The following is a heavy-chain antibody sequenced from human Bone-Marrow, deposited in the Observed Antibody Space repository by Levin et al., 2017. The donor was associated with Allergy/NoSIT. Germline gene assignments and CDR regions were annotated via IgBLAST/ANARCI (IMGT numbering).Heavy chain of an antibody. Sequence: SLLLSFSSSFFPFSDYALHWVRQAPGKGLEWVSGISWNSGSIGYADSVKGRFTISRDNAKNSLYLQMNSLRAEDTALYYCAKGRYSSGWYRVADDAFDSWGQGTMVTVSS. CDR3: AKGRYSSGWYRVADDAFDS. CDR2: ISWNSGSI. D-gene: IGHD6-19*01. J-gene: IGHJ3*02. CDR1: FFPFSDYA. V-gene: IGHV3-9*01.